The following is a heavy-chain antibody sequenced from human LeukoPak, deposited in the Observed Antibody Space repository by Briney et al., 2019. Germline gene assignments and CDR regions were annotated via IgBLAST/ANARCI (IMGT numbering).Heavy chain of an antibody. Sequence: PGGSLRLSCAASGFTFTSYWLSWVRQAPGKGLEWVANIRQDGREKSYADSVKGRFTISRDNAKTSVYLQMNSLRVEDTAVHYCAREGVGGFDSWGQGTLVTVSS. CDR1: GFTFTSYW. J-gene: IGHJ5*01. D-gene: IGHD3-10*01. V-gene: IGHV3-7*01. CDR2: IRQDGREK. CDR3: AREGVGGFDS.